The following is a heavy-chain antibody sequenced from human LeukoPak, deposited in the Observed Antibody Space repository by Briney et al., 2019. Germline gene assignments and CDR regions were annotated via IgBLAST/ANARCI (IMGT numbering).Heavy chain of an antibody. V-gene: IGHV1-69*04. CDR1: GGTFSSYA. Sequence: GASVKVSCKASGGTFSSYAISWVRQAPGQGLEWMGRIIPILGIANYAQKFKGRVTITADKSTSTAYMELSSLRSEDTAVYYCARSGPRYGMDVWGQGTTVTVSS. CDR3: ARSGPRYGMDV. CDR2: IIPILGIA. D-gene: IGHD3-10*01. J-gene: IGHJ6*02.